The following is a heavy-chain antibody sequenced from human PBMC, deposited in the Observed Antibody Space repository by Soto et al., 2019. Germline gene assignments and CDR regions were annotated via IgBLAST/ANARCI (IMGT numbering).Heavy chain of an antibody. CDR1: GGSISRYF. J-gene: IGHJ5*02. Sequence: QVQLQESGPGLVRPSETLSLTCTVSGGSISRYFWSWIRQSPGKGLEWIGYIFYTGSTTYNPSLKSRVTISIDTSKXXXXXXXXXXTXXDTAVYYXAXFSXLEWFDP. V-gene: IGHV4-59*01. CDR2: IFYTGST. CDR3: AXFSXLEWFDP. D-gene: IGHD3-10*01.